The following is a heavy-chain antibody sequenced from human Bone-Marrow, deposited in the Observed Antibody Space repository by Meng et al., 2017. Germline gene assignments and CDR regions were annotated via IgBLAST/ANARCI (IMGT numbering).Heavy chain of an antibody. CDR1: GYTFTAYY. CDR3: ARDENISLGKLFGDY. V-gene: IGHV1-2*06. J-gene: IGHJ4*02. CDR2: INPDTGDT. D-gene: IGHD2-21*01. Sequence: ASVKVSCKPSGYTFTAYYIHWVRQAPGQGLEWMGHINPDTGDTLYAQKCQGRVSMTGDTSISTAYVELSGLRSDDTAVYYCARDENISLGKLFGDYWGQGTLVTVSS.